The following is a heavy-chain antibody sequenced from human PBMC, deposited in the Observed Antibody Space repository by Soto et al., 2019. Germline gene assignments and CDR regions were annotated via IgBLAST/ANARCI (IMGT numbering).Heavy chain of an antibody. CDR3: ARHGRSTANWLDP. Sequence: PSETLSLTCTVSVASLHIGGYYWAWIRQNPGKGLEWIGYIYYTGVTYYNPSLGSRVNMSVDTSKNQFSLELTSVTAADTAVYYCARHGRSTANWLDPWGQGLLVTVSS. V-gene: IGHV4-31*03. J-gene: IGHJ5*02. CDR1: VASLHIGGYY. D-gene: IGHD2-2*01. CDR2: IYYTGVT.